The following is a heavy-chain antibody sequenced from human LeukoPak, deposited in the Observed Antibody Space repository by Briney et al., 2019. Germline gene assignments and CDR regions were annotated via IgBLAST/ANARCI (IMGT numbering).Heavy chain of an antibody. V-gene: IGHV4-34*01. D-gene: IGHD6-13*01. J-gene: IGHJ6*02. CDR3: ARGILRYKGPRDSSSWYNPPSRSGLTKTQNYYYYYGMDV. Sequence: PSETLFLTCAVYGGSFSGYYWSWIRQPPGKGLEWIGEINHSGSTNYNPSLKSRVTISVDTSKNQFSLKLSSVTAADTAVYYCARGILRYKGPRDSSSWYNPPSRSGLTKTQNYYYYYGMDVWGQGTTVTVSS. CDR2: INHSGST. CDR1: GGSFSGYY.